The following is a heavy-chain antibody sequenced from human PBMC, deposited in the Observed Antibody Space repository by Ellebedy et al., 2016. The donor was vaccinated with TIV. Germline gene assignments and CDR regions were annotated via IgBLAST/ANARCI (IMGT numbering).Heavy chain of an antibody. CDR1: GFTFSSYA. J-gene: IGHJ4*02. CDR3: ARWAMASEQWLVPYDY. D-gene: IGHD6-19*01. CDR2: ISYDGSNK. V-gene: IGHV3-30-3*01. Sequence: GGSLRLSXAASGFTFSSYAMHWVRQAPGKGLEWVAVISYDGSNKYYADSVKGRFTISRDNSKNTLYLQMNSLRAEDTAVYYCARWAMASEQWLVPYDYWGQGTLVTVSS.